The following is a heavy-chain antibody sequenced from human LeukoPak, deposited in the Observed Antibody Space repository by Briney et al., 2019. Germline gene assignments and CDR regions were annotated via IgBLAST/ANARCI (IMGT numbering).Heavy chain of an antibody. D-gene: IGHD6-19*01. CDR3: ARDGQQWLVNAFYI. CDR1: GFTFSSYS. J-gene: IGHJ3*02. CDR2: ISSSSSYI. Sequence: GGSLRLSCAASGFTFSSYSMNWVRQAPGKGLEWVSYISSSSSYIYYADAVKSRYTISRDNAKNSLYLQMNSLRAEDTAVYYWARDGQQWLVNAFYIWGQGTMVTVSS. V-gene: IGHV3-21*01.